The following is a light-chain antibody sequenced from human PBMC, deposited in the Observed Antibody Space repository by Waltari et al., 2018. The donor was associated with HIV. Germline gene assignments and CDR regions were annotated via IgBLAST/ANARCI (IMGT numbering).Light chain of an antibody. V-gene: IGKV3-20*01. CDR3: QQYGSSPWT. J-gene: IGKJ1*01. CDR1: QSVSSNY. Sequence: EIVLTQSPGTLSLSPGERATLSCRASQSVSSNYLAWYQQKPGQAPRLLIYGASSRATGIPDRCSGSGSGTDFTLTISRLEPEDFAVYYCQQYGSSPWTFGQGAKLEIK. CDR2: GAS.